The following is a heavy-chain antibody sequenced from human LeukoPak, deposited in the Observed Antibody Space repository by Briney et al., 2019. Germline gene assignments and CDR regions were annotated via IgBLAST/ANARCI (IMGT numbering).Heavy chain of an antibody. CDR1: GDSISGYY. J-gene: IGHJ4*02. Sequence: PSETLSLTCTVSGDSISGYYWAWIRQPAGKGLEWIGHIYAPGSSNYSPSFKSRVTMSIDMSNNQFSLRLNSVIAADTAMYYCARDLEDFDSPANDYWGQGTHVIVSP. CDR3: ARDLEDFDSPANDY. V-gene: IGHV4-4*07. CDR2: IYAPGSS. D-gene: IGHD2-15*01.